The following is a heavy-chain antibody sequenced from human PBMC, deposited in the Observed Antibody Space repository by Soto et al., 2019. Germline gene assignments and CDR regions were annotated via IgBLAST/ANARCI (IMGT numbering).Heavy chain of an antibody. CDR1: GASITSSNFY. V-gene: IGHV4-61*01. D-gene: IGHD2-15*01. CDR2: IFYRAST. Sequence: SETLSLTCTVSGASITSSNFYWSWIRQPPGKGLEWIGYIFYRASTNYNPPLKSRVTMSVDTSKNQFSLKMSSVNAADTAVYYCARESCSSGRCQRSRYYYLGVEAWGQGTKVTVYS. J-gene: IGHJ6*02. CDR3: ARESCSSGRCQRSRYYYLGVEA.